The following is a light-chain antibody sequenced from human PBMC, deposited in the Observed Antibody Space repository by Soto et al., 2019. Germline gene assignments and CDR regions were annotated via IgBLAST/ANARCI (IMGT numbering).Light chain of an antibody. CDR2: DVN. J-gene: IGLJ2*01. V-gene: IGLV2-14*03. CDR1: SSEVGGYNY. Sequence: SALTQPASVSGSPGQSITISCTGTSSEVGGYNYVSWFQQHPGKAPKLMIYDVNNRPSGVSNRFSGSKSGNTASLTISGLQAEDEADYYCSSYTTSTTPGVVFGGGTKLTVL. CDR3: SSYTTSTTPGVV.